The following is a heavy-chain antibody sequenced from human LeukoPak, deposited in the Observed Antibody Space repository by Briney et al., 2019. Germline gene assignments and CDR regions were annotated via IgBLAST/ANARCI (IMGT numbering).Heavy chain of an antibody. V-gene: IGHV1-18*01. CDR3: AREAAAEDDYYYYYMDV. CDR2: ISAYNGNT. Sequence: GASVKVSCKASGYTFTSYGISWVRQAPGQGLEWMGWISAYNGNTNYAQKLQGRVTMTTDTSTSTAYMELRSLRSDDTAVYYCAREAAAEDDYYYYYMDVWGKGTTVTISS. CDR1: GYTFTSYG. D-gene: IGHD6-13*01. J-gene: IGHJ6*03.